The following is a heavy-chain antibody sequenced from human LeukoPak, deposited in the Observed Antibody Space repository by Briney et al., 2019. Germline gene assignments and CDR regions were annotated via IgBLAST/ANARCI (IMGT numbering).Heavy chain of an antibody. V-gene: IGHV1-18*01. D-gene: IGHD4-17*01. J-gene: IGHJ4*02. CDR2: FSTYTGNS. CDR3: ARTMTTMTTHGELDF. Sequence: ASVKVSCKASGYTFSNYVLTWVRQAPGQGLVWMGRFSTYTGNSKYAQKFQDRVTMTTDTSTSTAYMELSNLSSDDTAVYYCARTMTTMTTHGELDFWGQGTLVTVSS. CDR1: GYTFSNYV.